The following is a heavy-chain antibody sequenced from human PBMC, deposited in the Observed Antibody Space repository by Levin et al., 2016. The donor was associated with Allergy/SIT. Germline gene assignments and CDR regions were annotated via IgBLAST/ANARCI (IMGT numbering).Heavy chain of an antibody. CDR1: GGSISSYY. J-gene: IGHJ6*02. D-gene: IGHD6-13*01. V-gene: IGHV4-59*08. Sequence: SETLSLTCTVSGGSISSYYWSWIRQPPGKGLEWIGYIYYSGSTNYNPSLKSRVTISVDTSKNQFSLKLSSVTAADTAVYYCARLTTRIAAAGGYYYGMDVWGQGTTVTVSS. CDR3: ARLTTRIAAAGGYYYGMDV. CDR2: IYYSGST.